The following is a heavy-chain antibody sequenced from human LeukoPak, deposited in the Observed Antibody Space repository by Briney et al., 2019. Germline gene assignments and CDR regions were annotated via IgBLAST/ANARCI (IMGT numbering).Heavy chain of an antibody. J-gene: IGHJ4*02. CDR2: ISSSSSTI. D-gene: IGHD6-13*01. Sequence: GGSLRLSCAASGFTFSSYSMNWVRQAPGKGLEWVSYISSSSSTIYYADSVKGRFTISRDNAKNSLYLQMNSLRAEDTAVYYCARGYSSSWLKYYFDYWGQGTLVTVSS. CDR3: ARGYSSSWLKYYFDY. V-gene: IGHV3-48*04. CDR1: GFTFSSYS.